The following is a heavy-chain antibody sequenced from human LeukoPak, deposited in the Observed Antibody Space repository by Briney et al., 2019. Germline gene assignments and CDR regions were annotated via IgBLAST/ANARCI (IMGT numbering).Heavy chain of an antibody. Sequence: SGGSLRLSCAASGFTVSSNYMSWVRQAPGKGLEWVSVIYSGGSTYYADSVKGRFTISRDNSKNTLYLQMNSLRAEDTAVYYCAGDCSGGSCYSGLGFRDYWGQGTLVTVSS. V-gene: IGHV3-66*01. D-gene: IGHD2-15*01. J-gene: IGHJ4*02. CDR2: IYSGGST. CDR3: AGDCSGGSCYSGLGFRDY. CDR1: GFTVSSNY.